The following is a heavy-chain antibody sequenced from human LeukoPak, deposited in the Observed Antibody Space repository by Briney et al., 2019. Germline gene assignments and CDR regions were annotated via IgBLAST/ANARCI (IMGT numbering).Heavy chain of an antibody. D-gene: IGHD3-9*01. CDR3: AKQSRVLRYFDWLPFDY. V-gene: IGHV3-33*06. CDR2: IWYDGSNK. CDR1: GFTFSSYG. J-gene: IGHJ4*02. Sequence: PGGSLRLSCAASGFTFSSYGMHWVRQAPGKGLEWVAVIWYDGSNKYYADSVKGRFTISRDNSKNTLYLQMNSLRAEDTAVYYCAKQSRVLRYFDWLPFDYWGQGTLVTVSS.